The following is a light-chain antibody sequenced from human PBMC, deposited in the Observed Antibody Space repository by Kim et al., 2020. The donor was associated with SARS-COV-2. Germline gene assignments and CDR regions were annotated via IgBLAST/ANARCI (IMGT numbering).Light chain of an antibody. CDR2: DAS. J-gene: IGKJ1*01. CDR3: QQYKSYRT. V-gene: IGKV1-5*01. Sequence: DIQMTHSPSTLSASVGDIVTITCRASQSISSRLAWYQQKPGKAPKLLIYDASSLQSGVPSRFAGSGSGTEFTLTISSLQPDDFATYYCQQYKSYRTYGQGTTVDIK. CDR1: QSISSR.